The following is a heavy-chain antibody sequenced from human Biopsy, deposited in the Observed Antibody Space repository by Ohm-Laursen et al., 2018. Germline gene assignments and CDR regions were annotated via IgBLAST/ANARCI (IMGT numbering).Heavy chain of an antibody. CDR3: AGDPPNGQYPSGNIRHYSAMDV. D-gene: IGHD2-2*01. J-gene: IGHJ6*02. CDR2: VFYTGTT. V-gene: IGHV4-59*01. CDR1: GGSIISYY. Sequence: SQTLSLTSCVSGGSIISYYWIWIRQPPGKGLEWIGYVFYTGTTNYSPSLKSRVTISLDTSRNQLSLRLSSVTAADTAMYYCAGDPPNGQYPSGNIRHYSAMDVWGQGTAVTVSS.